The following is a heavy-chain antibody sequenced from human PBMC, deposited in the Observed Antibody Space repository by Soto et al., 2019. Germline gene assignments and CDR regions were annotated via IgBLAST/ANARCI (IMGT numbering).Heavy chain of an antibody. CDR3: ARVARYYDSSGYYSYWYFDL. V-gene: IGHV4-34*01. CDR2: INHSGST. J-gene: IGHJ2*01. Sequence: QVQLQPWGAGLLKTSETLSLTCAVYGVSFSGYYWSWIRQPPGKGLAWIGEINHSGSTNYNPSLKSRVTISVATSKNQFSLKLSSGTAAETAVYYCARVARYYDSSGYYSYWYFDLWGRGALVTVSS. D-gene: IGHD3-22*01. CDR1: GVSFSGYY.